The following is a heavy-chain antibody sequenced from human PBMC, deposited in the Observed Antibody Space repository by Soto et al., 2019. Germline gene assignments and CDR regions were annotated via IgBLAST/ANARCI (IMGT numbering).Heavy chain of an antibody. CDR3: ASRHCSGGSCYNPGFDS. CDR1: GASLSSISYY. J-gene: IGHJ4*02. V-gene: IGHV4-39*01. CDR2: IFFTGNI. Sequence: QLQLQESGPGLVKPSETLSLNCTVSGASLSSISYYWGWIRQPPGKGLEWVGSIFFTGNIYYNPSLKSRVTISVDASRNQFSLMVNSLTAADTAVYYCASRHCSGGSCYNPGFDSWRQGALVTVSS. D-gene: IGHD2-15*01.